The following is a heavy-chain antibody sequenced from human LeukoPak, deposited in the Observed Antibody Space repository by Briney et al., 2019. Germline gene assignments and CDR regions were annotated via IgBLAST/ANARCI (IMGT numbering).Heavy chain of an antibody. CDR2: IYAGGST. J-gene: IGHJ4*02. V-gene: IGHV3-66*01. D-gene: IGHD6-13*01. CDR3: ARGIAAAASPDY. CDR1: GFTVSGNY. Sequence: GGSLRLSCAASGFTVSGNYLSWVRQAPGKGLEWVLTIYAGGSTYSADSVKARFTFSRDNSKNTLYLQMNTLRVEDTAVYYCARGIAAAASPDYWGQGTLVTVSS.